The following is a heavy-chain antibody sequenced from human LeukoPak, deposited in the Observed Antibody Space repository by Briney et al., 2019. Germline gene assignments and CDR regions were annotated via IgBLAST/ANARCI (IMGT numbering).Heavy chain of an antibody. V-gene: IGHV3-74*03. CDR2: VSDDGSTT. CDR1: GFTFSSFW. D-gene: IGHD1-26*01. Sequence: GGSLRLSCAASGFTFSSFWMHWVRQAPGKGLVWVSRVSDDGSTTTYADSVKGRFTISRDNSKNTVYLQMNSLRDEDTAVYYCARNVGYWGQGTLVTVSS. J-gene: IGHJ4*02. CDR3: ARNVGY.